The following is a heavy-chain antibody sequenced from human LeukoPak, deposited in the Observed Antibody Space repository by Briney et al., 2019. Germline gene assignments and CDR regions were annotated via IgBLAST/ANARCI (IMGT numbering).Heavy chain of an antibody. CDR2: LWYDGSNK. CDR1: GFSFSNYG. J-gene: IGHJ4*02. D-gene: IGHD3-16*01. CDR3: ARSNNGGWGYCDY. V-gene: IGHV3-33*01. Sequence: GGSLSLSCAASGFSFSNYGMHWVRQAPGKGRVWVAVLWYDGSNKYYADSVKGRFTISRDNSKNTLYVQMSNLRAEDTAVYYCARSNNGGWGYCDYWGQGSLVTVSS.